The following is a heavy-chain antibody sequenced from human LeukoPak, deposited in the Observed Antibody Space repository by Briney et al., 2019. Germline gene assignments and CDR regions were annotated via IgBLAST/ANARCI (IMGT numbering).Heavy chain of an antibody. CDR2: IYYRGST. D-gene: IGHD2-2*01. J-gene: IGHJ6*03. Sequence: SETLSLTCTVSGDSIRNYYWSWIRQPPGKGLEWIGYIYYRGSTNYNPSLKSRVTMSVDTSKSQFSLKLSSVTAADTAVYYCARESHQLLYYYYYMDVWGKGTTVTISS. CDR1: GDSIRNYY. V-gene: IGHV4-59*12. CDR3: ARESHQLLYYYYYMDV.